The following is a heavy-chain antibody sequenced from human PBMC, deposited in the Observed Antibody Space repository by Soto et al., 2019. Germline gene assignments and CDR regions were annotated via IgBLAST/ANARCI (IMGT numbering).Heavy chain of an antibody. CDR1: GGSVSSGCYY. V-gene: IGHV4-61*01. CDR2: IYYSGST. J-gene: IGHJ4*02. CDR3: ASAPIVLTRYYFDS. Sequence: PSETLSLTCTVSGGSVSSGCYYWSWIRQPPGKGLAWIGYIYYSGSTNYNPSLKSRVTISVDTSKNQFSLNLTSVTAADTGVYYCASAPIVLTRYYFDSWGQGTPVTVSS. D-gene: IGHD1-26*01.